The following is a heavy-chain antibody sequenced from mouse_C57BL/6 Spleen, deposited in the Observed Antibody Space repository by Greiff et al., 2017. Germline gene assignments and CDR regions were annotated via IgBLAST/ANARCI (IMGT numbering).Heavy chain of an antibody. J-gene: IGHJ2*01. CDR1: GYTFTSYD. V-gene: IGHV1-85*01. D-gene: IGHD2-5*01. CDR3: ARWPSYSNYPNFDY. CDR2: IYPRDGST. Sequence: QVTLKVSGPELVKPGASVTLSCKASGYTFTSYDINWVKQRPGQGLEWIGWIYPRDGSTKYNEKFKGKATLTVDTSSSTAYMELHSLTSEDSAVYFCARWPSYSNYPNFDYWGQGTTLTVSS.